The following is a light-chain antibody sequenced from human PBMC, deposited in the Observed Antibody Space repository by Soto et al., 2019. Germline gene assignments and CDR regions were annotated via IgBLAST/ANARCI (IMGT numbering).Light chain of an antibody. Sequence: DLPMTQSPSSLSASVGDRVTITCRANQSISRYLNWYRQKPGKAPKLLIFDASSLHRGVPSRFSGSGSGTDFTLTISNLQPEDFATFYCQQSYSTPTWTFGQGTKVEIK. CDR1: QSISRY. CDR2: DAS. J-gene: IGKJ1*01. V-gene: IGKV1-39*01. CDR3: QQSYSTPTWT.